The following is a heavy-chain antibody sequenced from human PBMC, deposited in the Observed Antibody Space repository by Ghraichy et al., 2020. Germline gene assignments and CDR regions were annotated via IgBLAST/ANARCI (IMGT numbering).Heavy chain of an antibody. CDR1: GFTFSSYA. J-gene: IGHJ4*02. Sequence: GGSLRLSCAASGFTFSSYAMSWVRQAPGKGLEWVSAISGSGGSTYYADSVKGRFTISRDNSKNTLYLQMNSLRAEDTAVYYCAKLRSGGATDWGEFDYWGQGTLVTVSS. CDR3: AKLRSGGATDWGEFDY. V-gene: IGHV3-23*01. D-gene: IGHD1-26*01. CDR2: ISGSGGST.